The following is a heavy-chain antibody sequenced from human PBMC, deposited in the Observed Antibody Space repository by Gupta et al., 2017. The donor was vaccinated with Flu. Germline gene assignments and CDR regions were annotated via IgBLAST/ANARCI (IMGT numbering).Heavy chain of an antibody. CDR3: ARDHTSGTSYYGGGSYNYFDY. D-gene: IGHD6-19*01. CDR1: GGTFSTYT. J-gene: IGHJ4*02. CDR2: IIPMFGTA. Sequence: QVQLVQSGAEVKKPGSSVKVSCKASGGTFSTYTITWVRQAPGQGLEWMGGIIPMFGTANYAQKFQGRVTITADKSTTTAYMELSSLRSDDTAVYYCARDHTSGTSYYGGGSYNYFDYWGQGTLVTVSS. V-gene: IGHV1-69*06.